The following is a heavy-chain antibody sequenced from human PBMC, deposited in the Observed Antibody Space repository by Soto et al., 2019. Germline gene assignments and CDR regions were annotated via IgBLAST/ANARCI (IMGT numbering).Heavy chain of an antibody. V-gene: IGHV3-23*01. D-gene: IGHD7-27*01. CDR3: SLINWEVLTHPPP. Sequence: GGSLRLSCAASGFTFSTYVMIWVRQAPGKGLEWVSSINNNNGVPAYADSVKGRFTISSDNSKNTLSLQMNSLRAEDTAVYYCSLINWEVLTHPPPRGQRTPVTVSS. J-gene: IGHJ5*02. CDR1: GFTFSTYV. CDR2: INNNNGVP.